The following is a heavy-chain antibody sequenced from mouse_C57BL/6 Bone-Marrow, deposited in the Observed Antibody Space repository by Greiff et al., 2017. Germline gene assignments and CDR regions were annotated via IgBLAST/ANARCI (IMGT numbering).Heavy chain of an antibody. CDR3: ASGDYYDKDFDY. Sequence: QVQLQPSGPELVKPGASVKISCKASGYAFSSSWMNWVKQRPGKGLEWIGRIYPGDGDTNYHGKFKGQATLTADKSSSTAYMQLSSLTSEDSAVYFCASGDYYDKDFDYWGQGTTLTVAS. V-gene: IGHV1-82*01. CDR2: IYPGDGDT. J-gene: IGHJ2*01. D-gene: IGHD1-1*01. CDR1: GYAFSSSW.